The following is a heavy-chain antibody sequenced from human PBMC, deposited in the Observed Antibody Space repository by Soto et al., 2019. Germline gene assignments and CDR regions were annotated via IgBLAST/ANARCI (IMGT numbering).Heavy chain of an antibody. CDR2: FDPEDGET. V-gene: IGHV1-24*01. CDR3: ATDGIAARNFDY. D-gene: IGHD6-25*01. J-gene: IGHJ4*02. CDR1: GYTLTELS. Sequence: GASVKVSCKVSGYTLTELSMHWVRQAPGKGLEWMGGFDPEDGETIYAQKFQGRVIMTEDTSTHTAYMELSSLRSEDTAVYYCATDGIAARNFDYWGQGTLVTVSS.